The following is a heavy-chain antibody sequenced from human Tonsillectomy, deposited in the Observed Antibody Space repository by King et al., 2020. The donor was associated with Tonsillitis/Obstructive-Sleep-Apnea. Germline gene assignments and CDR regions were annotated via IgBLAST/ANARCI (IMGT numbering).Heavy chain of an antibody. D-gene: IGHD3-16*01. Sequence: LQLQESGPGLVKPSETLSLTCTVSGGSISSYYWSWIRQPPGKGLEWIGYTYYSESTQYNPSLKSRVTISVDTSKNQFSLKLSSVTAADTSVYYCARAAFGHYIAYYGMDVWALGTTVTVSS. V-gene: IGHV4-59*01. CDR1: GGSISSYY. CDR2: TYYSEST. J-gene: IGHJ6*02. CDR3: ARAAFGHYIAYYGMDV.